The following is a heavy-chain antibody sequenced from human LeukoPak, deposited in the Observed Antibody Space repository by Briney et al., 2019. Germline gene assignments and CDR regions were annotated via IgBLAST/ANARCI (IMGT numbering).Heavy chain of an antibody. Sequence: GGSLRLSCAASGFTFSSYGMHWVRQAPGKGLEWVAVISYDGSSKYYADSVKGRFTISRDNPKNTLYLEMNSLRAEDTAVYYCAKGDSGSYYSFDYWGQGTLVTVSS. CDR1: GFTFSSYG. D-gene: IGHD1-26*01. J-gene: IGHJ4*02. CDR3: AKGDSGSYYSFDY. V-gene: IGHV3-30*18. CDR2: ISYDGSSK.